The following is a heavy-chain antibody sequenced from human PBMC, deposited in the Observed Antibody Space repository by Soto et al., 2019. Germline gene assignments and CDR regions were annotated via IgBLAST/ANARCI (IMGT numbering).Heavy chain of an antibody. J-gene: IGHJ4*02. CDR3: AKGRSYSGYFDY. V-gene: IGHV3-23*01. CDR2: ISGSGGST. Sequence: GGSLRLSCAASGFTFSSYAMSWVRQAPGKGLDWVSAISGSGGSTDYADSVKGRFTISRDNSKNTLYLQMNSLRAEDTAVYYCAKGRSYSGYFDYWGQGTLVTVSS. CDR1: GFTFSSYA. D-gene: IGHD1-26*01.